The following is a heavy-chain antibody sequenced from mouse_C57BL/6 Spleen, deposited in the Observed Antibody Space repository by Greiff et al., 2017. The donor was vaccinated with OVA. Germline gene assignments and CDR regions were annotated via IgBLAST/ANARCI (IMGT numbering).Heavy chain of an antibody. CDR3: ARGHGSSLYPFDV. V-gene: IGHV1-72*01. CDR1: GYTFTSYW. J-gene: IGHJ1*03. D-gene: IGHD1-1*01. CDR2: IDPNSGGT. Sequence: QVPLPQSGAELVKPGASVKLSCTASGYTFTSYWMHWVKQRPGRGLEWIGRIDPNSGGTKYNEKFKSKATLTVDKPSSTAYMQLSSLTSEDSAVYYCARGHGSSLYPFDVWGTGTTVTVSS.